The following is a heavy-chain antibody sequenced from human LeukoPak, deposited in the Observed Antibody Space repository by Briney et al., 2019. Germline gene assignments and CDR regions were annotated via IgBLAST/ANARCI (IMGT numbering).Heavy chain of an antibody. D-gene: IGHD6-6*01. CDR3: ARGPSIAARYDAFDI. CDR1: EFTFTSYE. J-gene: IGHJ3*02. Sequence: PGGSLRLSCAASEFTFTSYEVNWVRQAPGKGLEWVSYISSSGNTISYADSVKGRFTISRDNAKNSLYLQVISLRAEDTAVYYCARGPSIAARYDAFDIWGQGTMVTVSS. V-gene: IGHV3-48*03. CDR2: ISSSGNTI.